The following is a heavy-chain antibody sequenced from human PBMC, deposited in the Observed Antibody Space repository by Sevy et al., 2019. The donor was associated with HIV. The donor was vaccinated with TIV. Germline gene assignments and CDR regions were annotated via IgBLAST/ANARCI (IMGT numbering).Heavy chain of an antibody. CDR1: GFTFSSYW. CDR2: IKQDGSEK. CDR3: ARERSGTGIRYYYYYGMDV. V-gene: IGHV3-7*01. Sequence: GGSLRLSCAASGFTFSSYWMSWVRQAPGKGLEWVANIKQDGSEKYYVDSVKGRFTISRDNAKNSLYLQMNSLRAEDTAGYYCARERSGTGIRYYYYYGMDVWGQGTTVTVSS. J-gene: IGHJ6*02. D-gene: IGHD3-3*01.